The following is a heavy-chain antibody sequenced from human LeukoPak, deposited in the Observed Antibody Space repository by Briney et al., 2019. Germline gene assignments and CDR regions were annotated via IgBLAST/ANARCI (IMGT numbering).Heavy chain of an antibody. CDR2: IYYSGST. CDR1: GGSISSYY. Sequence: PSETLSLTCTVSGGSISSYYWSWIRQPPGKGLEWIGYIYYSGSTNYNPSLTSRVTISVDTSKNQFSLKLSSVTAADTAVYYCARVGVTMVRGVISGWWFDPWGQGTLVTVSS. J-gene: IGHJ5*02. D-gene: IGHD3-10*01. V-gene: IGHV4-59*01. CDR3: ARVGVTMVRGVISGWWFDP.